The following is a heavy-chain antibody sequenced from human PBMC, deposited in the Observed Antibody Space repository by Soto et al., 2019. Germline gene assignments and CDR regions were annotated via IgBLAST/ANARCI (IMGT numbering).Heavy chain of an antibody. D-gene: IGHD3-10*01. V-gene: IGHV1-8*01. Sequence: GASVKVSCKASGYTFTSYDINWVRQATGQGLEWMGWMNPNSGNTGYAQKFQGRVTMTRNTSISTAYMELSSLRSEDTAVYYCARGRRTIVRGVIGELLFPYYYYYYMDVWGKGTTVTVSS. CDR3: ARGRRTIVRGVIGELLFPYYYYYYMDV. J-gene: IGHJ6*03. CDR1: GYTFTSYD. CDR2: MNPNSGNT.